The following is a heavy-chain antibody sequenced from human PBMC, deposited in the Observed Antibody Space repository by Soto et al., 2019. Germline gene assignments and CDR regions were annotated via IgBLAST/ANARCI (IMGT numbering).Heavy chain of an antibody. J-gene: IGHJ6*02. CDR3: ARALVRGLMDV. CDR1: GFTVSDNY. D-gene: IGHD3-10*01. V-gene: IGHV3-66*01. Sequence: EVQLVESGGGLVQPGGSLRLSCTASGFTVSDNYMSWVRQAAGKGLEWVSVIYSGGSTYYADSVEGRFTISRDNSKNMLYLQMNSLRAEDTGVYYCARALVRGLMDVWGQGTTVTVSS. CDR2: IYSGGST.